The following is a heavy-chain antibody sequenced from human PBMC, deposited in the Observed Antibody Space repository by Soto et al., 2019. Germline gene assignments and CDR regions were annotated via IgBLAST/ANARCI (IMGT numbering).Heavy chain of an antibody. J-gene: IGHJ4*02. V-gene: IGHV3-33*01. CDR1: GFTFSSYG. D-gene: IGHD2-15*01. Sequence: QVQLVESGGGVVQPGRSLRLSCAASGFTFSSYGVHWVRQAPGKGLEWVAVIWYDGSNKYYADSVKGRFTISRDNSKNTLYLQMNSLRAEDTAVYYCARDSARYCSGGSCYMGNYWGQGTLVTVSS. CDR2: IWYDGSNK. CDR3: ARDSARYCSGGSCYMGNY.